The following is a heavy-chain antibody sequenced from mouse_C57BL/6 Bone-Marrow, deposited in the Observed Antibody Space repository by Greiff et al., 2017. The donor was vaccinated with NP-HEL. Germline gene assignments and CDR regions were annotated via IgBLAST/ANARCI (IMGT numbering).Heavy chain of an antibody. CDR2: ISNGGGST. D-gene: IGHD3-2*02. V-gene: IGHV5-12*01. CDR1: GFTFSDYY. J-gene: IGHJ4*01. Sequence: EVQLVESGGGLVQPGGSLKLSCAASGFTFSDYYMYWVRQTPEKRLEWVAYISNGGGSTYYPDTVKGRFTISRDNAKNTLYLQMSRLKSEDTAMYYCARHGDSAAMDYWGQGTSVTVSS. CDR3: ARHGDSAAMDY.